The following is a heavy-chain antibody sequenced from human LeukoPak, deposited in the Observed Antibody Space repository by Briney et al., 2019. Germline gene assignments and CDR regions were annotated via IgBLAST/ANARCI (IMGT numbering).Heavy chain of an antibody. V-gene: IGHV1-2*02. CDR2: INPNSGGT. D-gene: IGHD1-26*01. Sequence: ASVKVSCKASGYTFTGYYMHWVRQAPGQGLEWMGWINPNSGGTNYAQKFQGRVTMTRDTSISTAYMELSRLRSDDTAVYYCARENTAYVPELVGHYYFDYWGQGTLVTVSS. CDR1: GYTFTGYY. CDR3: ARENTAYVPELVGHYYFDY. J-gene: IGHJ4*02.